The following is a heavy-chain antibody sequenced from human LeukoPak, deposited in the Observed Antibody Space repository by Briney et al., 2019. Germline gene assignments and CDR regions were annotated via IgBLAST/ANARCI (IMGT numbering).Heavy chain of an antibody. CDR1: GFTFDDYA. CDR3: AKVGIAVAGYFDY. J-gene: IGHJ4*02. Sequence: GRSLRLSCAASGFTFDDYAMHWVRQAPGKGLEWVSGISWNSGSIGYADSVKGRFTISRDNAKNSLYLQMNSLRAEDTALYYCAKVGIAVAGYFDYWGQGTQVTVSS. D-gene: IGHD6-19*01. CDR2: ISWNSGSI. V-gene: IGHV3-9*01.